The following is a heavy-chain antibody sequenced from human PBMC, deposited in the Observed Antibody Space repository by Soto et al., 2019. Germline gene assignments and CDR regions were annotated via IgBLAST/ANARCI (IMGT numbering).Heavy chain of an antibody. D-gene: IGHD2-8*01. Sequence: EVQFVESGGGLVQPGGSLKLSCAASGFSFRDSGMHWFRQASGKGLEWVGRVENKADGHATAYAASVKGRFTISRDDSKNTAYLQMNSLKTEDTAVYYCTRRGNGGMDVWGTGTTVTVSS. J-gene: IGHJ6*04. V-gene: IGHV3-73*01. CDR3: TRRGNGGMDV. CDR2: VENKADGHAT. CDR1: GFSFRDSG.